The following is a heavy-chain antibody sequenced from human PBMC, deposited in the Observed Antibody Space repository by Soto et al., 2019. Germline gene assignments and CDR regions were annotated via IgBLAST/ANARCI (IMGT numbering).Heavy chain of an antibody. Sequence: QVQLQESGPGLVKPSQTLSLTCTVSGGSISTGGYYWSWIRQHPGRGLEWIGYIYHSGMTFSKPSLQSRVAISIDTSENQFSLKLSSVTAADTAVYYCATVRWELHDAFDIWGHGTMVSVSS. V-gene: IGHV4-31*03. CDR1: GGSISTGGYY. CDR2: IYHSGMT. J-gene: IGHJ3*02. CDR3: ATVRWELHDAFDI. D-gene: IGHD4-17*01.